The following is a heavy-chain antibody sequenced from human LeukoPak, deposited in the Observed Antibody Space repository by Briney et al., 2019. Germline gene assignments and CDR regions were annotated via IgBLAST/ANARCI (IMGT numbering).Heavy chain of an antibody. CDR1: GDSISSGSYY. Sequence: SETLSLTCTVSGDSISSGSYYWSWIRQPAGKGLEWIGRIYINGSTNYNPSLKSRVTISVDTSKNQVSLKLTSVTAADTAVYYCAREWAARGSNWFDPWGQGTLVTVSS. CDR3: AREWAARGSNWFDP. J-gene: IGHJ5*02. V-gene: IGHV4-61*02. CDR2: IYINGST. D-gene: IGHD3-10*01.